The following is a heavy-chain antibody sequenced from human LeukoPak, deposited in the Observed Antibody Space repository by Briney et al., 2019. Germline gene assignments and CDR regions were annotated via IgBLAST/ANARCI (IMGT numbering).Heavy chain of an antibody. J-gene: IGHJ6*02. Sequence: GESLKISCKGSGYSFTTYWISWVRQMPGKGLEWMGRIDPTDSYTNYSSSFQGHVTMSADRSISTAYLQWSSLKASDPALYYCARQAVDYYYGMDVWGQGTTVTVSS. CDR1: GYSFTTYW. V-gene: IGHV5-10-1*01. D-gene: IGHD6-25*01. CDR3: ARQAVDYYYGMDV. CDR2: IDPTDSYT.